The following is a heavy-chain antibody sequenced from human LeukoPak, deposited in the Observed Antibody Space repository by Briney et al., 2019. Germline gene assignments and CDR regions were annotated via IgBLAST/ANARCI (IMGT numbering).Heavy chain of an antibody. CDR1: DYTSTSYG. J-gene: IGHJ4*02. Sequence: ASVKVSCKASDYTSTSYGISWVRQAPGQGLEWMGWISAYNGNTNYAQKFQGRVTITRDTSISTAYMELSSLRSEDTAVYYCARGVGHRGQEHSYVYYFDYWGQGPLVTVSS. V-gene: IGHV1-18*01. CDR2: ISAYNGNT. D-gene: IGHD5-18*01. CDR3: ARGVGHRGQEHSYVYYFDY.